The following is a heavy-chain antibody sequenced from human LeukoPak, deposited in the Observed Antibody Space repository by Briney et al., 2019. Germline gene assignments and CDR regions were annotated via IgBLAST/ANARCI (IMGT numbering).Heavy chain of an antibody. CDR3: ARVFLGYCSSTSCYSFDY. Sequence: GASVKVSCKASGYTFTSYDINWVRQATGQGLEWMGWINPNSGGTNYAQKFQGRVTMTRDTSISTAYMELSRLRSDDTAVYYCARVFLGYCSSTSCYSFDYWGQGTLVTVSS. J-gene: IGHJ4*02. D-gene: IGHD2-2*01. V-gene: IGHV1-2*02. CDR2: INPNSGGT. CDR1: GYTFTSYD.